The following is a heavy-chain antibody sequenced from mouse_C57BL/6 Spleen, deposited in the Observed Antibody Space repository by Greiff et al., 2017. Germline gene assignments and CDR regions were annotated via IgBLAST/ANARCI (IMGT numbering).Heavy chain of an antibody. CDR2: ISDGGSYT. D-gene: IGHD1-1*01. V-gene: IGHV5-4*01. CDR1: GFTFSSYA. J-gene: IGHJ2*01. CDR3: ARGPTFITTVVAPDY. Sequence: EVQGVESGGGLVKPGGSLKLSCAASGFTFSSYAMSWVRQTPEKRLEWVATISDGGSYTYYPDNVKGRFTISRDNAKNNLYLQMSHLKSEDTAMYYCARGPTFITTVVAPDYWGQGTTLTVSS.